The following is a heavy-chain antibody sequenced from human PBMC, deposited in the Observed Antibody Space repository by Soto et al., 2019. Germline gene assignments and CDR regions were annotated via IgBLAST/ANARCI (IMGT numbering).Heavy chain of an antibody. CDR1: GYPFTGYY. J-gene: IGHJ6*02. D-gene: IGHD5-18*01. Sequence: ASVKVSCTASGYPFTGYYMNWVRQAPGQGPEWMGWVNPKNGDIDYVQKFQGRVTMTTDTSTSTAYMELTRLRSDDTAVYYCANMDRVQLWLAVWGQGTTVTVSS. V-gene: IGHV1-2*02. CDR2: VNPKNGDI. CDR3: ANMDRVQLWLAV.